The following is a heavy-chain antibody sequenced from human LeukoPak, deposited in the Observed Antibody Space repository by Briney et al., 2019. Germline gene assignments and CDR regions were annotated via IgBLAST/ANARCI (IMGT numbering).Heavy chain of an antibody. J-gene: IGHJ3*02. CDR2: IYYTGTT. CDR3: ARGPYSYDSSGAFDI. Sequence: PSETLSLTCSVSGGSISSSLYFWAWIRQPPGKGLEWIGNIYYTGTTYYKPSFNSRVTISVDTSNNQFSLKLSSVTAADTAVYFCARGPYSYDSSGAFDIWGQGTMVTVSS. D-gene: IGHD3-22*01. CDR1: GGSISSSLYF. V-gene: IGHV4-39*07.